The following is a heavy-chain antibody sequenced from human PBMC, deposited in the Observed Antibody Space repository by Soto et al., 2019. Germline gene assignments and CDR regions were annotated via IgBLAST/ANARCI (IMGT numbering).Heavy chain of an antibody. Sequence: PVGSLRLSDSTSGFTFSSYTMNWVRQAPGKGLEWVSAIRASVGTTYYADSVKGRFTISRDNSKNTLYLQMNSLRAEDTAVYYCAKPYPPDSRGQGTLVTVS. CDR3: AKPYPPDS. J-gene: IGHJ5*01. CDR2: IRASVGTT. CDR1: GFTFSSYT. V-gene: IGHV3-23*01.